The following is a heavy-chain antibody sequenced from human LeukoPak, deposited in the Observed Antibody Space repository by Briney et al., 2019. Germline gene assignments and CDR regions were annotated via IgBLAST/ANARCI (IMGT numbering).Heavy chain of an antibody. V-gene: IGHV1-69*05. CDR2: LMPIVGTA. Sequence: AARVSCMAPGGTFNSDVTSWVRHTPGQGLECMGRLMPIVGTANYAQEFPGRVTFSTDESASTAYLEVSSMRSEDTAVHYCASGSLGDGYGIGECYQYMDVWGKGAPVTVSS. J-gene: IGHJ6*03. CDR3: ASGSLGDGYGIGECYQYMDV. CDR1: GGTFNSDV. D-gene: IGHD5-24*01.